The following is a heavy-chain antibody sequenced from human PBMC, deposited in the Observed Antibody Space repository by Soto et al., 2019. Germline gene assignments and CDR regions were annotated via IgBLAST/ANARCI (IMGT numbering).Heavy chain of an antibody. D-gene: IGHD2-8*01. J-gene: IGHJ6*02. CDR3: AKDNLRYCTNGVCPYGMDV. V-gene: IGHV3-30*18. Sequence: PGGSLRLSCAASGFTFSSYVMHWVRQSPGKGLEWVAVISYDGSNKYYADSVKGRFTISRDNSKNTLYLQMNSLRAEDTAVYYCAKDNLRYCTNGVCPYGMDVWGQGTTVTVSS. CDR2: ISYDGSNK. CDR1: GFTFSSYV.